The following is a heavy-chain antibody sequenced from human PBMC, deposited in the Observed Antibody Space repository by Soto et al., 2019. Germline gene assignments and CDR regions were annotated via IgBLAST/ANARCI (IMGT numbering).Heavy chain of an antibody. D-gene: IGHD1-26*01. J-gene: IGHJ4*02. Sequence: QMQLVQSGAEVKRTGSTVTVSCKALGNTFTYRYLHWVRQAPGQALEWMGWITPFSGDVHYAQKFKERVTMTRDRSNNTAYMRMSRLRPEDTAMYYCASGGAGSRPFTWELPDHWGQGTLVTVSS. CDR1: GNTFTYRY. CDR2: ITPFSGDV. CDR3: ASGGAGSRPFTWELPDH. V-gene: IGHV1-45*02.